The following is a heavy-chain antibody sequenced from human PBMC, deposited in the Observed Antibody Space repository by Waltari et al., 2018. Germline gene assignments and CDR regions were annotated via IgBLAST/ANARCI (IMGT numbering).Heavy chain of an antibody. V-gene: IGHV4-38-2*01. CDR1: GYSISRGYY. J-gene: IGHJ4*02. CDR3: ARRVAVAGIDY. CDR2: IYHSGST. Sequence: QVQLQESGPGLVKPSETLSLTCAVSGYSISRGYYWGWIRQPPGKGLEWIGSIYHSGSTYYNPSLKSRVTISVDTSKNQFSLKLSSVTAADTAVYYCARRVAVAGIDYWGQGTLVTVSS. D-gene: IGHD6-19*01.